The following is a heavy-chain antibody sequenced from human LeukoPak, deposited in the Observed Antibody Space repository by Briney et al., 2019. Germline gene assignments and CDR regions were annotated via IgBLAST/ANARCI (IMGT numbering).Heavy chain of an antibody. CDR1: GFGFSSYA. CDR3: AKVRLLGALDDAFDV. Sequence: GGSLRLSCAASGFGFSSYAMHWVRQAPGKGLEWVAFIRHDGSHHYHGDSVKGRFTISRDNSKNTVYLEMTSLRPEDTAVYYCAKVRLLGALDDAFDVWGQGTMVTV. CDR2: IRHDGSHH. J-gene: IGHJ3*01. D-gene: IGHD3-16*01. V-gene: IGHV3-30*02.